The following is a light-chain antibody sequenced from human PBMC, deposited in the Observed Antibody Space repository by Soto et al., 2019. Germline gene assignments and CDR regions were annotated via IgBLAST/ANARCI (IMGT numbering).Light chain of an antibody. J-gene: IGLJ1*01. V-gene: IGLV3-1*01. CDR2: EDK. Sequence: SSELTQPPSGSVSPGQTASITCSGGKLGEKYACWYQQKPGQPPVLVIYEDKKRPSGISERFSGSTSGDTATLTISGTQALYEADYYCQAWDTSRAFVFGHGTKLPVL. CDR1: KLGEKY. CDR3: QAWDTSRAFV.